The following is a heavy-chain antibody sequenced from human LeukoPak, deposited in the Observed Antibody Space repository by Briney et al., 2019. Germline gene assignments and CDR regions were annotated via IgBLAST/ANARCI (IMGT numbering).Heavy chain of an antibody. Sequence: GESLKISCKGSGYSFTSYWIGWVRQMPGKGLEWMGIIYPGDSDTRYSPSFQGQVTISADKSISTAYLQWSSLKASDTAMYYCARGYCSDGSCYDAFDIWGQGTMVTVSS. J-gene: IGHJ3*02. D-gene: IGHD2-15*01. CDR1: GYSFTSYW. CDR3: ARGYCSDGSCYDAFDI. CDR2: IYPGDSDT. V-gene: IGHV5-51*01.